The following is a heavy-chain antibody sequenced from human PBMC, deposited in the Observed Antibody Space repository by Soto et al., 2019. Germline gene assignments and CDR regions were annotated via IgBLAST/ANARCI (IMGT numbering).Heavy chain of an antibody. CDR2: INHSGST. J-gene: IGHJ6*02. D-gene: IGHD6-13*01. CDR3: ARVAADYYYYYGMDV. Sequence: TSETLSLTCAVYGGSFSGYYWSWIRQPPGKGLEWIGEINHSGSTNYNPSLKSRVTISVDTSKNQFSLKLSSVTAADTAVYYCARVAADYYYYYGMDVWGQGTTVTVSS. V-gene: IGHV4-34*01. CDR1: GGSFSGYY.